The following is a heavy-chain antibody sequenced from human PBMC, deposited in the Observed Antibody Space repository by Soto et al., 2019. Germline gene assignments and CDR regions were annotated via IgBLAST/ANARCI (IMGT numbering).Heavy chain of an antibody. CDR2: IYYSGST. D-gene: IGHD6-13*01. Sequence: SKTLSLTCTVSGGSISSSSYYWGWIRQPPGKGLEWIGSIYYSGSTYYNPSLKSRVTISVDTSKNQFSLKLSSVTAADTAVYYCARSRSAAGVNDDFYIWGQGAMVTVSS. CDR1: GGSISSSSYY. J-gene: IGHJ3*02. CDR3: ARSRSAAGVNDDFYI. V-gene: IGHV4-39*01.